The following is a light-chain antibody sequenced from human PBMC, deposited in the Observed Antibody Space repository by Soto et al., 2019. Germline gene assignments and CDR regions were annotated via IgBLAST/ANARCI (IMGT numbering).Light chain of an antibody. Sequence: DIQMTQSPSSLSASLGDRVTIICRASQSISSYLNWYQQKPGKAPKLLIYAASSLQSGVPSRFSGSGSGTDFTLTISSLQPEDFATYYCQQSYSTPFGQGTRLEI. J-gene: IGKJ5*01. V-gene: IGKV1-39*01. CDR3: QQSYSTP. CDR2: AAS. CDR1: QSISSY.